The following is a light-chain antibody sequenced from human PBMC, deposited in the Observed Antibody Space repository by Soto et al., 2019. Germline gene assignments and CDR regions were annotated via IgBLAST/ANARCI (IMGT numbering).Light chain of an antibody. CDR1: QGIRND. CDR2: AAS. J-gene: IGKJ1*01. CDR3: LQYNTYPWT. Sequence: IQMTQSPSSLSASVGDRVTITCWASQGIRNDLYWFQQKPAKAPERLSDAASSLQSWVPSRLSGSESGTKFTLTNSCLQAEDFATYYCLQYNTYPWTFGQETTVEIK. V-gene: IGKV1-17*01.